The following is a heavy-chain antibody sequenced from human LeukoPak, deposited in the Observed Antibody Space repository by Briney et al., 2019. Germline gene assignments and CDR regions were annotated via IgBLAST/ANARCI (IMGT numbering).Heavy chain of an antibody. J-gene: IGHJ2*01. CDR2: IYYSGST. CDR1: GGSISSGDYY. Sequence: SETLSLTCTVSGGSISSGDYYWSWIRQPPGKGLEWIGYIYYSGSTYYNPSLKSRVTISVDTSKNQFSLKLSSVTAADTAVYYCARDGDRDWYFDLWGRGTLVTVSS. D-gene: IGHD2-21*02. V-gene: IGHV4-30-4*01. CDR3: ARDGDRDWYFDL.